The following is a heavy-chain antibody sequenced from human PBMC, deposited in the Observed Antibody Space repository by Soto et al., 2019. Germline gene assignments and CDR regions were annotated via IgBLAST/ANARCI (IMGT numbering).Heavy chain of an antibody. CDR2: ILSQGKTR. CDR3: ARPMTGSGWPGAYYF. D-gene: IGHD6-19*01. V-gene: IGHV3-30*03. Sequence: GGSLRLSCVASGINFTNSAMHWVRHAPGNGLEWLAVILSQGKTRYYADSVRGRFVISRDDSESSLYLQMNNLKPEDTAFYFCARPMTGSGWPGAYYFWGQGVLVTVSS. CDR1: GINFTNSA. J-gene: IGHJ4*02.